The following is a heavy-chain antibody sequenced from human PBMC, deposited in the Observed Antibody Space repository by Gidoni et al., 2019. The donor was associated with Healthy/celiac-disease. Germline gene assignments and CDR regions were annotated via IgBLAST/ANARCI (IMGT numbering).Heavy chain of an antibody. Sequence: QVQLQESSQGLVKPSGTLSLTCAVTGGSSSSSKGWSWVRQPPVEGLEWIGEIYHSGSTNHNPSLKSRVTISVDKSKNQFSLNLSSVTAADTAVYYCARGVGTTGWFDPWGQGTLVTVSS. D-gene: IGHD4-17*01. J-gene: IGHJ5*02. CDR3: ARGVGTTGWFDP. CDR1: GGSSSSSKG. CDR2: IYHSGST. V-gene: IGHV4-4*02.